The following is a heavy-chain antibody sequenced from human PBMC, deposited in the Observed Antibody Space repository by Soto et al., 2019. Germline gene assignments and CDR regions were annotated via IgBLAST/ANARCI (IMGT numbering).Heavy chain of an antibody. CDR2: ITGSGDNT. Sequence: GGSLRLSCAAAGFTFSSYAMSWVRQVPGKGLEWVSTITGSGDNTYYGDSVKSRFTISRDNSKKTLHLQMNSLRAEDTAIYYCAKGDWNSQTYDYWGQGTLVTVSS. V-gene: IGHV3-23*01. CDR3: AKGDWNSQTYDY. J-gene: IGHJ4*02. CDR1: GFTFSSYA. D-gene: IGHD1-7*01.